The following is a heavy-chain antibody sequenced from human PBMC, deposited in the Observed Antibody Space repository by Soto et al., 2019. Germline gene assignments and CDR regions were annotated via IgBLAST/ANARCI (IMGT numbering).Heavy chain of an antibody. CDR1: GFQFNIAW. CDR3: TTYDYIGGNERYRWAY. V-gene: IGHV3-15*01. Sequence: EVQLVESGGGSVKPGGSLRLSCAASGFQFNIAWMSWVRQAPGEGLEWVARIKSETDGGTTDYAAPVEVRFTISRDDSKNTLDLQMSNLKTEDTAVYYCTTYDYIGGNERYRWAYWGQGALVTVSS. CDR2: IKSETDGGTT. D-gene: IGHD3-16*02. J-gene: IGHJ4*02.